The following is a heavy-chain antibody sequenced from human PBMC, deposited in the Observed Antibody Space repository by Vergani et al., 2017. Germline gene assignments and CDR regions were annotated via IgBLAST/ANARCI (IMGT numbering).Heavy chain of an antibody. CDR1: GFTFSSYW. D-gene: IGHD6-13*01. CDR3: ARDPRMAAAGTLDIDP. CDR2: IKQDGSEK. V-gene: IGHV3-7*03. J-gene: IGHJ5*02. Sequence: EVQLVESGGGLVQPGGSLRLSCAASGFTFSSYWKSWVRQAPGKGLEWVANIKQDGSEKYYVDSVKGRFTISRDNAKNSLYLQMNSLRAEDTAVYYCARDPRMAAAGTLDIDPWGQGTLVTVSS.